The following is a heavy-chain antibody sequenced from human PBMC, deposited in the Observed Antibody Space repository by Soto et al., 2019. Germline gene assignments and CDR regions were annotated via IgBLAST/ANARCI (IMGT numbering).Heavy chain of an antibody. CDR2: TITFNGNR. Sequence: QVQLVQSGPEMKKPGASGKVSCKASGYTFDTYDISWVRQAPEQGLEWMGWTITFNGNRIYAQKFQGRVTMTTDTPTSTANMELRRLRSDDTAVYYCARDAGVGYYGSKIYGMDVWGQGTTVTVSS. CDR1: GYTFDTYD. D-gene: IGHD3-10*01. V-gene: IGHV1-18*01. J-gene: IGHJ6*01. CDR3: ARDAGVGYYGSKIYGMDV.